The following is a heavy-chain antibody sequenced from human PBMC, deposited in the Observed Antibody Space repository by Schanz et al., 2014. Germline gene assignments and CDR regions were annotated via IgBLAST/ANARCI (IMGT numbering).Heavy chain of an antibody. V-gene: IGHV1-69*02. CDR3: ARGYGDSPTDF. J-gene: IGHJ4*02. Sequence: QVQLVQSGAEVKKPGSSVKVSCKASGGTFSTYTISWVRQAPGQGLEWMGRIIPSLGLAKYEQKSQDKVTITADTSTTTAYMELSGLRSEDTAVYYCARGYGDSPTDFWGQGTLVTVSS. CDR1: GGTFSTYT. CDR2: IIPSLGLA. D-gene: IGHD4-17*01.